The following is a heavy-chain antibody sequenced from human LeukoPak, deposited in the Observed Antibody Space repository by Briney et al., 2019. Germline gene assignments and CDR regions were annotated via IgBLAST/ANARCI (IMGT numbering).Heavy chain of an antibody. Sequence: PGGSLRLSCAASGFTFSSYWMSWVRQAPGKGLEWVANIKQDGSEKYYVDSVKGRFTISRDNAKNSLYLQMNSLRAEDTAVYYCARDPGYSSGWSFEGKKRRTKSDDAFDIWGQGTMVTVSS. D-gene: IGHD6-19*01. J-gene: IGHJ3*02. CDR2: IKQDGSEK. V-gene: IGHV3-7*01. CDR1: GFTFSSYW. CDR3: ARDPGYSSGWSFEGKKRRTKSDDAFDI.